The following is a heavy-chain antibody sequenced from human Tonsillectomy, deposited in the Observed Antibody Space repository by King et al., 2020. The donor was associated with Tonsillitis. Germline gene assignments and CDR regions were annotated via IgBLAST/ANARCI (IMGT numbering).Heavy chain of an antibody. V-gene: IGHV3-30*03. Sequence: HVQLVESGGGVVQPGTSLRLSCTGSGFTLSDYGIHWVRQAPGKGLEWVGVISHDGTITYYADSMEGRFTISRDNSESTVFLQVTSLRVEDTAVYYCARNFDKISGGDYWGQGTLATVSS. CDR2: ISHDGTIT. J-gene: IGHJ4*02. D-gene: IGHD3-9*01. CDR3: ARNFDKISGGDY. CDR1: GFTLSDYG.